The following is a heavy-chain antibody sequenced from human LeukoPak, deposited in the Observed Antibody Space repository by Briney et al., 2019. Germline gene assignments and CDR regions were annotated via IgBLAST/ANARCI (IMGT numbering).Heavy chain of an antibody. CDR3: ARVGGSGSFDS. D-gene: IGHD6-19*01. J-gene: IGHJ4*02. V-gene: IGHV3-64*01. Sequence: GGSLRLSCAASGFTISSDSMHWLRQAPGKGLEYVSAIGYGGDTYYANSVKGRFTISRDISKNTLYLQMGSLRLEDMAVYYCARVGGSGSFDSWGQGTLVTVSS. CDR1: GFTISSDS. CDR2: IGYGGDT.